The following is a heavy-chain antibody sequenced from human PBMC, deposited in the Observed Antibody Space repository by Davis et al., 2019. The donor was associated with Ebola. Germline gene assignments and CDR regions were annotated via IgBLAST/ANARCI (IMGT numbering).Heavy chain of an antibody. D-gene: IGHD2-21*01. J-gene: IGHJ4*02. CDR2: INPNNGNT. Sequence: AASAKVSCKASGYTFTSYYMHWVRQAPGQGLEWMGIINPNNGNTSYAQNFQGRVTMTSDTSTSTVYMELSSLKSEDTAIFYCMREGDGYWGQGTLVIVSS. V-gene: IGHV1-46*01. CDR3: MREGDGY. CDR1: GYTFTSYY.